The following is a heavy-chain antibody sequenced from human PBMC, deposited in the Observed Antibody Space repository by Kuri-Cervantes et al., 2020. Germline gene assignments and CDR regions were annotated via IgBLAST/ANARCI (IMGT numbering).Heavy chain of an antibody. V-gene: IGHV1-18*01. CDR1: GYTFTSYG. CDR2: ISAYNGST. J-gene: IGHJ4*02. Sequence: ASVKVSCKASGYTFTSYGISWVRQAPGQGLEWMGWISAYNGSTNYAQKLQGRVTMTTDTSTSTAYMELRSLRSDDTAVYYCARQDYYDSSGYYYFDYWGQGTLVTVSS. CDR3: ARQDYYDSSGYYYFDY. D-gene: IGHD3-22*01.